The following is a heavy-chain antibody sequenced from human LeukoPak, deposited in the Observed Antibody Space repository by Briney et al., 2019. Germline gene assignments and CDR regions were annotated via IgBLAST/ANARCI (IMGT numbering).Heavy chain of an antibody. Sequence: HPGGSLRLSCAASGFTFSSYAMSWVRQAPGKGPEWVSAIGGSGGSTYYADSVKGRFTISRDNSKNTLYLQMNSLRAEDTAVYYCAKSGALLLWFGELLDYFDYWGQGTLVTVSS. CDR1: GFTFSSYA. V-gene: IGHV3-23*01. D-gene: IGHD3-10*01. CDR2: IGGSGGST. J-gene: IGHJ4*02. CDR3: AKSGALLLWFGELLDYFDY.